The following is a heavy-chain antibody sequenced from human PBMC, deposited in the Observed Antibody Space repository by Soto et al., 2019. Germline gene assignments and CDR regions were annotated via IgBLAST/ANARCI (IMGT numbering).Heavy chain of an antibody. V-gene: IGHV4-59*01. CDR2: IYYSGST. J-gene: IGHJ4*02. Sequence: QVQLQESGPGLVKPSETLSLSCTLSDGSMSTYYWNWIRQSPGKGLEWMGYIYYSGSTNYNPLLKSRVTISIDTSKNQFSRNLKSVTAADTAVYFCARGRTVGGLFDYWGQGKLVIVSS. CDR3: ARGRTVGGLFDY. CDR1: DGSMSTYY. D-gene: IGHD1-26*01.